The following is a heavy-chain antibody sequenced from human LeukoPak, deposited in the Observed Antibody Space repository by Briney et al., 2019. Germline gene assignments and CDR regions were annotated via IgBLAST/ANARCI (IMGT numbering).Heavy chain of an antibody. Sequence: SVKVSCKASGGTFISYAISWVRQAPGQGLEWMGRIIPILGIANYAQKFQGRVTITADKSTSTAYMELSSLRSEDTAVYYCARETSDGPLHVWGQGTLVTVSS. J-gene: IGHJ4*02. CDR3: ARETSDGPLHV. D-gene: IGHD5-24*01. CDR2: IIPILGIA. V-gene: IGHV1-69*04. CDR1: GGTFISYA.